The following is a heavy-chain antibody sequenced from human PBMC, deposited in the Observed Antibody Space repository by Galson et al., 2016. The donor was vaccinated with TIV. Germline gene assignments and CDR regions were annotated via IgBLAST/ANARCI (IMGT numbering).Heavy chain of an antibody. J-gene: IGHJ4*02. D-gene: IGHD6-13*01. CDR3: AKAAGSGSSWRFDY. V-gene: IGHV3-23*01. Sequence: LRLSCAVSGFTFSSYAMNWVRQAPGKGLEWVSAISGSGSTTYYADSVKGLFTIPRDNSKNTLYLQMNSLRAEDTALYYCAKAAGSGSSWRFDYWGQGTPVTVSS. CDR2: ISGSGSTT. CDR1: GFTFSSYA.